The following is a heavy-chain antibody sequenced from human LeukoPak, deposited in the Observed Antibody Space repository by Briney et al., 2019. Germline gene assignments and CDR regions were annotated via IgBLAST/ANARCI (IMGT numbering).Heavy chain of an antibody. CDR1: GGSISSYY. J-gene: IGHJ4*02. CDR2: IYYSGST. Sequence: SETLSLTCTVSGGSISSYYWSWIRQPPRKGLEWIGYIYYSGSTNYNPSLKSRVTISVDTSKSQFSLKLSSVTAADTAVYYCARVSSVRTAFDYWGQGTLVTVSS. V-gene: IGHV4-59*01. CDR3: ARVSSVRTAFDY.